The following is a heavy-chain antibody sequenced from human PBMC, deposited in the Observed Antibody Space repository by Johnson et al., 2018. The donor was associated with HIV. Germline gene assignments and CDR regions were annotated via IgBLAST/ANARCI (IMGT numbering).Heavy chain of an antibody. CDR1: GFTFDDYA. D-gene: IGHD1-7*01. Sequence: VQLVESGGGLVQPGRSLRLSCAASGFTFDDYAMHWVRQAPGKGLAWVSGISWNRGSIGYADSVKGPFTITRDNAKNSLYLQMNSLRAEDTALYYCAKAQTGTTGAFDIWGQGTMVTVSS. J-gene: IGHJ3*02. CDR3: AKAQTGTTGAFDI. V-gene: IGHV3-9*01. CDR2: ISWNRGSI.